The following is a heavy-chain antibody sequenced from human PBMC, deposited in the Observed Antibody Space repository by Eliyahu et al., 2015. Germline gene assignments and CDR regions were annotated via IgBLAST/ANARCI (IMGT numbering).Heavy chain of an antibody. V-gene: IGHV4-34*02. Sequence: QVQLQQWGAGLLKPSETLSRTCAVYGGXFSDYYWSWIRQPPGKGLEWIGEINHSGSSNYNPSLKSRVTMSVDTSKNQFSLKLTSVTAADTAIYYCARGRGIRKISAPFDYWGQGTRVTVSS. D-gene: IGHD3-16*01. CDR3: ARGRGIRKISAPFDY. J-gene: IGHJ4*02. CDR1: GGXFSDYY. CDR2: INHSGSS.